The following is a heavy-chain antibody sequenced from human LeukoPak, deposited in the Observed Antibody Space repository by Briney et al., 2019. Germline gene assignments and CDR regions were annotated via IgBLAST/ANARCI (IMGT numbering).Heavy chain of an antibody. J-gene: IGHJ4*02. CDR1: GGSFSGYY. D-gene: IGHD6-6*01. V-gene: IGHV4-34*01. CDR3: ARGELAKDY. Sequence: SETLSLTCAVYGGSFSGYYWSWIRQPPGKGLEWIGEINHSGSTNYNPSLKSRVTISVDTSKNRFSLKLSSVTAADTAVYYCARGELAKDYWGQGTLVTVSS. CDR2: INHSGST.